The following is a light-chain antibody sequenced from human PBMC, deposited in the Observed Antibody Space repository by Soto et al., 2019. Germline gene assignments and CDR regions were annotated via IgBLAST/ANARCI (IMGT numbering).Light chain of an antibody. CDR3: CSYTSDLTPYV. CDR1: SSDIGGHDD. Sequence: QPALTQPASVSGSPGQSITISCTGTSSDIGGHDDVSWYQQHPGKVPKLLLYGVTDRPSGVSDRFSGSKSGNVASLTISGLQAEDEADYYCCSYTSDLTPYVFGTGTKLTVL. CDR2: GVT. V-gene: IGLV2-14*03. J-gene: IGLJ1*01.